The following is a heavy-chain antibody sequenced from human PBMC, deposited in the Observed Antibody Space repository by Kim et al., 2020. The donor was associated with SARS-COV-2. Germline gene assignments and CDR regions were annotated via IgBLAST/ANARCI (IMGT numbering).Heavy chain of an antibody. D-gene: IGHD3-22*01. CDR3: ARDLEGNLDYYDSSGYYVDY. V-gene: IGHV1-69*04. CDR2: IIPILGIA. Sequence: SVKVSCKASGGTFSSYAISWVRQAPGQGLEWMGRIIPILGIANYAQKFQGRVTITADKSTSTAYMELSSLRSEDTAVYYCARDLEGNLDYYDSSGYYVDYWGQGTLVTVSS. CDR1: GGTFSSYA. J-gene: IGHJ4*02.